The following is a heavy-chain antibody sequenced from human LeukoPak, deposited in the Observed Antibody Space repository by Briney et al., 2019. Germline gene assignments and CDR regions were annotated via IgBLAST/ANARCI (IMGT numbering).Heavy chain of an antibody. CDR3: ASYVIWTGHHYPFDY. CDR2: VSYDGSNK. Sequence: GGSLRLSCAASGFTFTSYGMHWVRQAPGKGLEWVAVVSYDGSNKYYADSVKGRFTVSRDNSENMLYLQMNSLRDEDTAVYYCASYVIWTGHHYPFDYWGQGSLVTVSS. J-gene: IGHJ4*02. D-gene: IGHD3-9*01. CDR1: GFTFTSYG. V-gene: IGHV3-30*03.